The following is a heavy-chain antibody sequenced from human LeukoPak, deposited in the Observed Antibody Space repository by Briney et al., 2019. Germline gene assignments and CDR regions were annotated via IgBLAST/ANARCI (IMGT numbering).Heavy chain of an antibody. J-gene: IGHJ3*02. CDR1: GGSISSSSYY. Sequence: SETLSLTCTVSGGSISSSSYYWGWIRQPPGKGLEWIGSIYYSGSTYYNPSLKSRVTISVDTSKNQFSLKLSSVTAADTAVYYCARLLRPLGAFDIWGQGTMVTVSS. D-gene: IGHD7-27*01. V-gene: IGHV4-39*01. CDR3: ARLLRPLGAFDI. CDR2: IYYSGST.